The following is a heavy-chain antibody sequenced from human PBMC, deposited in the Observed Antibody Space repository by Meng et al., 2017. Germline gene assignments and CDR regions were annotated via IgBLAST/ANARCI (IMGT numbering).Heavy chain of an antibody. CDR1: GYTFTTYA. D-gene: IGHD6-19*01. CDR3: DRAIAVSGTGRFDY. V-gene: IGHV1-3*01. J-gene: IGHJ4*02. Sequence: QVLLVRSGGEVKNPGASVKVSGKASGYTFTTYAIHWVRQAPGQRLEWMGWINAGNSDTKYSQKLQGRVTITRDTSASTVYMEVSSLRSEDTGVYYCDRAIAVSGTGRFDYWGQGTLVTVSS. CDR2: INAGNSDT.